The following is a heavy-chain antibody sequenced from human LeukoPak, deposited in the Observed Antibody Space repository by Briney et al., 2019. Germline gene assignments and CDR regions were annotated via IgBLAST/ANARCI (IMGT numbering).Heavy chain of an antibody. V-gene: IGHV4-59*01. Sequence: SETLSLTCTVSGGSISSYYWSWIRQPPGKGLEWIGYIYYSGSTNYNPSLKSRVAISVDTSKNQFSLKLSSVTAADTAVYYCAREARDYFDYWGQGTLVTVSS. CDR2: IYYSGST. CDR3: AREARDYFDY. CDR1: GGSISSYY. D-gene: IGHD3-10*01. J-gene: IGHJ4*02.